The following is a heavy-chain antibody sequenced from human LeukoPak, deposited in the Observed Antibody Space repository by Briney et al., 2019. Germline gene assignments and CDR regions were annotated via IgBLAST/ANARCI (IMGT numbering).Heavy chain of an antibody. CDR2: IYYSGST. CDR1: GGSISSSSYY. J-gene: IGHJ4*02. D-gene: IGHD6-13*01. V-gene: IGHV4-39*01. Sequence: SETLSLTCTVSGGSISSSSYYWGWIRQPPGTGLEWIGSIYYSGSTYYNPSLKSRVTISVDTSKNQFSLKLSSVTAADTAVYYCARGDSSSWSYDYWGQGTLVTVSS. CDR3: ARGDSSSWSYDY.